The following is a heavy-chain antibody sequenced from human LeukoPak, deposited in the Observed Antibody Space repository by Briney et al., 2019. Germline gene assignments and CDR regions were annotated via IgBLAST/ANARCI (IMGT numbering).Heavy chain of an antibody. Sequence: GASVKVSCMASGGTFSSYAIGWVRQAPGQGLEWMGGIIPIFGTANYAQKFQGRVTITTDESMSTAYMELRSLRSDDTAIYFRARSSLGTITAGPFDYWGQGTLVAVSS. D-gene: IGHD5-12*01. CDR2: IIPIFGTA. CDR1: GGTFSSYA. J-gene: IGHJ4*02. V-gene: IGHV1-69*05. CDR3: ARSSLGTITAGPFDY.